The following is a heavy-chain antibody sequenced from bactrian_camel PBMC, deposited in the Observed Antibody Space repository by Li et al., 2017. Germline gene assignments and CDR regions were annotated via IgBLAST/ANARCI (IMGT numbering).Heavy chain of an antibody. CDR2: IGSTGIS. CDR3: AEGRGSRGEHCYSLNY. CDR1: EYFYSTFYG. Sequence: VQLVESGGGSVQAGGSLRLSCAASEYFYSTFYGSVCMAWFRQAPGSEREGIAQIGSTGISRYANSVKDRFTISKDKAKHTLYLQMNNLQPEDTATYYCAEGRGSRGEHCYSLNYWGQGTQVTVS. D-gene: IGHD6*01. J-gene: IGHJ4*01. V-gene: IGHV3S67*01.